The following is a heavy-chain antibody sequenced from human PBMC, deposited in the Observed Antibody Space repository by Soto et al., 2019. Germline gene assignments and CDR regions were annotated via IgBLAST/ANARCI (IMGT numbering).Heavy chain of an antibody. D-gene: IGHD6-13*01. Sequence: SQTLSLTCAISGDSVSSNSAAWNWIRQSPSRGLEWLGRTYYRSKWYNDYAVSVKSRITINPDTSKSQLSLQLNSVTPEDTAVYYCARADLGYSSSWYVYYFDYWGQGTLVTVSS. CDR1: GDSVSSNSAA. CDR2: TYYRSKWYN. CDR3: ARADLGYSSSWYVYYFDY. V-gene: IGHV6-1*01. J-gene: IGHJ4*02.